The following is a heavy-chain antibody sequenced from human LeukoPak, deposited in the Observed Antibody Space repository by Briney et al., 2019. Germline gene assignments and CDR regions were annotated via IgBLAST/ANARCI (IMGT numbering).Heavy chain of an antibody. CDR3: GRGQRGGLSGNLVGLFASYYTYYYMDV. CDR2: INPSDGAT. D-gene: IGHD1-26*01. CDR1: GYTFTMYY. J-gene: IGHJ6*03. V-gene: IGHV1-46*01. Sequence: RGASVKVSCKASGYTFTMYYIHWVRQAPGQGLEWMGMINPSDGATTYAQRFQGRVTMTRHMSTTTVYMALRSLRFEDTAVYFCGRGQRGGLSGNLVGLFASYYTYYYMDVWGRGTTVTVSS.